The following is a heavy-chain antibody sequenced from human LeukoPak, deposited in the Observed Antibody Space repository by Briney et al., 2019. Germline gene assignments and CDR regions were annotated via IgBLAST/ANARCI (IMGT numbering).Heavy chain of an antibody. CDR1: GFTFSSYE. Sequence: PGGSLRLSCAASGFTFSSYEMNWVRQAPGKGLEWVSAISGSGGSTYYADSVKGRFTISRDNSKNTLYLQMNSLRAEDTAVYYCAKHEDIVVVVAATFDYWGQGTLVTVSS. V-gene: IGHV3-23*01. CDR2: ISGSGGST. CDR3: AKHEDIVVVVAATFDY. J-gene: IGHJ4*02. D-gene: IGHD2-15*01.